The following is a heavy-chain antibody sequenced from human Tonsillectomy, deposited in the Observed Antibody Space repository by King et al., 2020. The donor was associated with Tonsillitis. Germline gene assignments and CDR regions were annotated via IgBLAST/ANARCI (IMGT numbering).Heavy chain of an antibody. CDR1: GGSISGSISSSSYY. V-gene: IGHV4-39*07. CDR3: ARRRGSDWYFDL. Sequence: QLQESVPGLVKASETLSLTCTVSGGSISGSISSSSYYWGWIRQPPGKGLEWIGSMYYSGSTYHNPSLKSRVTISVDTSKNQFSLKLSSVTAADTAVYYCARRRGSDWYFDLWGRGPLVTVSS. D-gene: IGHD2-15*01. CDR2: MYYSGST. J-gene: IGHJ2*01.